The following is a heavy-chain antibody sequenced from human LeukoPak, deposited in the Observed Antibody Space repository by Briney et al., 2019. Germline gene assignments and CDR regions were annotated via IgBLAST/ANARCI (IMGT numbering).Heavy chain of an antibody. Sequence: PGGSLRLSCAASGFTFSDYYMSWIRQAPGKGLEWVSYISSSGSTIYYADSVKGRFTISRDNAKNSLYLQMNSLRAEDTAVYYCAKDNRYCSGGSCYVNWFDPWGQGTLVTVSS. CDR1: GFTFSDYY. V-gene: IGHV3-11*04. CDR2: ISSSGSTI. D-gene: IGHD2-15*01. J-gene: IGHJ5*02. CDR3: AKDNRYCSGGSCYVNWFDP.